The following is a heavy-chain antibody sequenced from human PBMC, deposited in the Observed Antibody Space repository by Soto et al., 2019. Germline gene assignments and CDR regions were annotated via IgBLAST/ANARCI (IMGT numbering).Heavy chain of an antibody. D-gene: IGHD6-19*01. CDR2: IKQDGSEK. CDR1: GFTFSSYW. J-gene: IGHJ4*02. CDR3: ARAGYSSGWRFDY. Sequence: EVKLVESGGGLVQPGGSLRLSCAASGFTFSSYWMNWVRQAPGKGLEWVANIKQDGSEKYYVDSVKGRFTISRDNAKNSLYLQMNSLRAEDTAVYYCARAGYSSGWRFDYWGQGTLVTVSS. V-gene: IGHV3-7*01.